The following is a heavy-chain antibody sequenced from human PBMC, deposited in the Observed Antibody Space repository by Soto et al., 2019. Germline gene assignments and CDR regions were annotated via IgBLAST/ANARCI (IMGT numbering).Heavy chain of an antibody. J-gene: IGHJ4*02. CDR3: ARHIPFYYDSSGYYYFDY. CDR2: IYYSGST. V-gene: IGHV4-39*01. D-gene: IGHD3-22*01. Sequence: PSETLSLTCTVSGGSISSRGYYWGWIRQPPGKGLEWIGTIYYSGSTYYNPSLKSRVTISVDTSKNQFSLKLSSVTATDTAVYYCARHIPFYYDSSGYYYFDYWGQGTLVTVSS. CDR1: GGSISSRGYY.